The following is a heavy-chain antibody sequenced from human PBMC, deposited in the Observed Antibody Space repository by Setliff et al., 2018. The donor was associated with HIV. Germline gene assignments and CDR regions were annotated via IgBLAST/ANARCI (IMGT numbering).Heavy chain of an antibody. CDR2: IIPMFGTA. Sequence: SVKVSCKASGYTFTSYGISWVRQAPGQGLEWMGRIIPMFGTANYAQKFQGRVTITADKSTSTAYMELSSLRSEDTAVYYCARVPYPADYYMDVWGKGTTVTVSS. V-gene: IGHV1-69*06. CDR1: GYTFTSYG. CDR3: ARVPYPADYYMDV. D-gene: IGHD6-19*01. J-gene: IGHJ6*03.